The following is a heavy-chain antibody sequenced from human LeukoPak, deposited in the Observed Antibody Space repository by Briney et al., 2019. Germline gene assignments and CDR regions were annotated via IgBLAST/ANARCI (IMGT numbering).Heavy chain of an antibody. J-gene: IGHJ6*04. CDR1: GFTFSTYW. CDR3: ARVLGSGYFYGMDV. Sequence: AGGSLRLSCAASGFTFSTYWMSWVRQAPGKGLEWVANVKQDGREKYYVGSVKGRFTISRDNAKNSLYLQMNSLRAEDTAVYYCARVLGSGYFYGMDVWGKGTTVTISS. V-gene: IGHV3-7*03. D-gene: IGHD3-10*01. CDR2: VKQDGREK.